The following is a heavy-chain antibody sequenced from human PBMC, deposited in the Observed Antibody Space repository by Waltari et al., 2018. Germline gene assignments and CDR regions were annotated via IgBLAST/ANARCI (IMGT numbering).Heavy chain of an antibody. D-gene: IGHD2-2*01. J-gene: IGHJ6*03. Sequence: QVQLVQSGSELKKPGASVKVSCKASGYTFTSYAMNWVRQAPGQGLEWMGWSNTNTGNPTDAQGITGRFVCSVDTSVRTADLKISSIKGEDTAVYYCARFCAFVVVQAADLDPYYYYYMDVWGKGTTVTVSS. CDR1: GYTFTSYA. V-gene: IGHV7-4-1*02. CDR3: ARFCAFVVVQAADLDPYYYYYMDV. CDR2: SNTNTGNP.